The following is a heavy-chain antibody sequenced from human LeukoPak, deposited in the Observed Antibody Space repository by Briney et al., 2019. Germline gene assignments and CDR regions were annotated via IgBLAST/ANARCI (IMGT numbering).Heavy chain of an antibody. CDR3: ARRRYYDSSGYYYYFDF. V-gene: IGHV4-34*01. Sequence: ETLSLTCAVYGGSFSGYYWSWIRQPPGKGLEWIGEINHSGSTNYNPSLKSRVTISVDTSKNQFSLKLSSVTAADTAVYYCARRRYYDSSGYYYYFDFWGQGTLVTVSS. J-gene: IGHJ4*02. CDR1: GGSFSGYY. CDR2: INHSGST. D-gene: IGHD3-22*01.